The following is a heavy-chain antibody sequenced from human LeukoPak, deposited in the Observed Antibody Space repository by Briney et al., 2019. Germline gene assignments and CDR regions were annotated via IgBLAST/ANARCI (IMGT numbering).Heavy chain of an antibody. V-gene: IGHV3-21*04. CDR3: ARGDGSGWHIY. CDR1: GFTLSSYS. CDR2: ISSSSSYI. J-gene: IGHJ4*02. Sequence: GGSLRLSCAASGFTLSSYSMNWVRQAPGKGLEWVSSISSSSSYIHYTDSVKGRFTISRDNTKKSLYLQMNSLRAEDTAVYYCARGDGSGWHIYWGQGTLVTVSS. D-gene: IGHD6-19*01.